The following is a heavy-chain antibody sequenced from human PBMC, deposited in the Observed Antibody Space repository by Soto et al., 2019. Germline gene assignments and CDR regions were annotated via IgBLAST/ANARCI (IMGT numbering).Heavy chain of an antibody. D-gene: IGHD2-21*02. CDR1: GGTFSTFG. J-gene: IGHJ5*02. CDR3: AKCDCGGDWGVYHYDH. CDR2: IIPFFGTA. V-gene: IGHV1-69*01. Sequence: QVQLVQSGAEVKKTGSSVKVSCKTSGGTFSTFGISWVRQAPGQGLEWMGGIIPFFGTAEYSQKFEDRITITANESTNTVYMDLRSLTSEDTAIYYCAKCDCGGDWGVYHYDHWGQGSQVTVSS.